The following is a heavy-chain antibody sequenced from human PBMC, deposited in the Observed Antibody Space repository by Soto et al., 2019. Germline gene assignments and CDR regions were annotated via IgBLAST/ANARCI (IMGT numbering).Heavy chain of an antibody. V-gene: IGHV2-5*02. Sequence: QITLKESGPTLVKPTQTLTLTCTFSGFSLGTTGVGVGWIRQPPGKALEWLALIYWDDDKRYNPSLKSRLTITKDASKNKVVLTKTNMDPVDTGTYYCAHIRYSGSSSTFHYWGQGTLVTVSS. D-gene: IGHD1-26*01. CDR2: IYWDDDK. CDR3: AHIRYSGSSSTFHY. CDR1: GFSLGTTGVG. J-gene: IGHJ4*02.